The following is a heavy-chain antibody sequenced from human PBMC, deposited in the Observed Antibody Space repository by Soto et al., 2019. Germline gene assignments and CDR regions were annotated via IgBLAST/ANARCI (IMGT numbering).Heavy chain of an antibody. D-gene: IGHD6-19*01. J-gene: IGHJ6*02. CDR2: IIPILGIA. CDR3: ARIYIAVAGALGMDV. V-gene: IGHV1-69*02. Sequence: SVKVSCKASGGTFSSYTISWVRQAPGQGLEWMGRIIPILGIANYAQKFQGRVTITADKSTSTAYMELSSLRSEDTAVYYCARIYIAVAGALGMDVWGQGTTVTVSS. CDR1: GGTFSSYT.